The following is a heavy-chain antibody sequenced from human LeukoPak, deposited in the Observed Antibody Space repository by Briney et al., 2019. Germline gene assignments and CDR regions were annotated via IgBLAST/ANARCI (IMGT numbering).Heavy chain of an antibody. Sequence: GASVKVSCKASGYTFTGYYMHWVRQAPGQGLEWTGWINPNCGGTNYAQKFQGRVTMTRDTSISTAYMELSRLRSDDTAVYYCARDGGPDPYYYYYMDVWGKGTTVTVSS. CDR1: GYTFTGYY. CDR3: ARDGGPDPYYYYYMDV. J-gene: IGHJ6*03. V-gene: IGHV1-2*02. CDR2: INPNCGGT. D-gene: IGHD3-16*01.